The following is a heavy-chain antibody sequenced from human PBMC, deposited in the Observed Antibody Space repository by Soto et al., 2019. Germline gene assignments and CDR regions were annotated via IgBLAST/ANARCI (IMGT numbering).Heavy chain of an antibody. CDR2: IYWDDDQ. CDR3: ANKRDVSRGFKS. J-gene: IGHJ5*01. V-gene: IGHV2-5*02. CDR1: GFSFSINGVA. Sequence: QITLKESGLTLVKPTQTLTLTCTFSGFSFSINGVAVGWIRQPPGQALEWLALIYWDDDQRYNPSLKNRLTFTKDTSRNQVVLTMPNMDPVDTATYYCANKRDVSRGFKSWGQGTLVTVSS.